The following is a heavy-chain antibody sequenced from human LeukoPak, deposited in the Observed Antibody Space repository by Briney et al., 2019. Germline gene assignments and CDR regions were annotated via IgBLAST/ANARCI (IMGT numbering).Heavy chain of an antibody. Sequence: PSETLSLTCGVSGDSVSSYYWCWLRQSPGKGLEWIGYIHNSGRTNYNPSLKSRVTGFVDTSKNQVSLRRSSVTAADTPVYYCARHGTILRESFFDYWGQGALVTVSS. CDR1: GDSVSSYY. CDR2: IHNSGRT. V-gene: IGHV4-59*08. J-gene: IGHJ4*02. D-gene: IGHD1-14*01. CDR3: ARHGTILRESFFDY.